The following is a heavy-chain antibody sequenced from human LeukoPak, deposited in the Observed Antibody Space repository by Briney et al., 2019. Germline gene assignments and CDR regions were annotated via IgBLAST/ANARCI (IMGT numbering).Heavy chain of an antibody. Sequence: SETLSLTCAVSGGSISSGGYYWSWIRQHPGKGLEWIGYIYYSGSTYYNPSLKSRVTISVDTSKNQFSLKLSSVTAADTAVYYCASVARGRYCSGGSCSNYWGQGTLVTVPS. CDR1: GGSISSGGYY. J-gene: IGHJ4*02. V-gene: IGHV4-31*11. CDR3: ASVARGRYCSGGSCSNY. CDR2: IYYSGST. D-gene: IGHD2-15*01.